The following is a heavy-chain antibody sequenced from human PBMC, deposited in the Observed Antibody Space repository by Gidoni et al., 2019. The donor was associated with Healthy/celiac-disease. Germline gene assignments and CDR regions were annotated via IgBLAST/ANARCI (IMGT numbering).Heavy chain of an antibody. D-gene: IGHD6-19*01. J-gene: IGHJ4*02. CDR2: IYYSGST. CDR3: ARRPIADHSSGWQPPIDY. V-gene: IGHV4-59*01. CDR1: GGSISSYY. Sequence: QVQLQESGPGLVKPSETLSLTCTVSGGSISSYYWSWIRQPPGKGLEWIGYIYYSGSTNYNPSLKSRVTISVDTSKNQFSLKLSSVTAADTAVYYCARRPIADHSSGWQPPIDYWGQGTLVTVSS.